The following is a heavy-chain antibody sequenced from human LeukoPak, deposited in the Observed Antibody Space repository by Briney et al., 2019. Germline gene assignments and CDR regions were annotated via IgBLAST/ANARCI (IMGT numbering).Heavy chain of an antibody. CDR3: TRGGYGSSKFWGD. CDR2: IKKDASEK. D-gene: IGHD3-16*01. J-gene: IGHJ3*01. Sequence: GGSLRLSCAASGFTFISYWMTWVRQAPGKRLEWVANIKKDASEKYYVDSVKGRFTISRDNARNSLYLQMNSLRAEDTAMYYCTRGGYGSSKFWGDWGQGTMVTVSS. V-gene: IGHV3-7*01. CDR1: GFTFISYW.